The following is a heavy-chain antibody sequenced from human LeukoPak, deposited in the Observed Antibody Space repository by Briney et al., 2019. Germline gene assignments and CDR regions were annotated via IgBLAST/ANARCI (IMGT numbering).Heavy chain of an antibody. CDR1: GDSINNYY. J-gene: IGHJ2*01. V-gene: IGHV4-59*01. CDR3: ARPYYYGSGNYYNWYLDL. CDR2: IYYSGST. Sequence: PSETLSLTCTVSGDSINNYYWSWIRQPPGKGLEYIGYIYYSGSTNYNPSLKSRVTMSVDTSKSQFSLKLSSVTVADTAVYYCARPYYYGSGNYYNWYLDLWGRGTLVTVSS. D-gene: IGHD3-10*01.